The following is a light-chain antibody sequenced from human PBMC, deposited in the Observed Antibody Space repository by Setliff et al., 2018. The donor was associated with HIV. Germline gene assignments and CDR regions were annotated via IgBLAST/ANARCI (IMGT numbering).Light chain of an antibody. CDR2: DVS. J-gene: IGLJ1*01. CDR3: SSYAGSSFYV. Sequence: QSALTQPPSASGSPGQSVTISCTGTSSDVGGYNFVSWYQHHPGNAPKLMIYDVSKRPSGVPDRFSGSKSGNTASLTVSGLQAEGEADYYCSSYAGSSFYVFGAGTKVTVL. CDR1: SSDVGGYNF. V-gene: IGLV2-8*01.